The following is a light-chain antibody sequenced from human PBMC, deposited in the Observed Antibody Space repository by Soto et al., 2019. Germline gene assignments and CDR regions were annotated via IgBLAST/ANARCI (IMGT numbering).Light chain of an antibody. Sequence: TQSPATLSLSPGEGATLSCRVSENVGPNFAWYQQRPGTAPKLLIYSASTLHSGVPSRFSGSGSGTDFTLTISSLQPEDFATYYCQQVDSYPRTFGPGTTVEI. CDR1: ENVGPN. CDR2: SAS. J-gene: IGKJ3*01. CDR3: QQVDSYPRT. V-gene: IGKV1-9*01.